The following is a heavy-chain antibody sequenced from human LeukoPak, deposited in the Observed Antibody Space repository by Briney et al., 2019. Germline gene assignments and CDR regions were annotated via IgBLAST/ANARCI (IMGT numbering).Heavy chain of an antibody. CDR3: ARAGQYCTGGTCYYNY. Sequence: ASVKVSCKASGYTFTGYYMHWVRQAPGQGLEWMGWINPNSGNTGYAQKFQGRVTMTRNTSISTAYMELSSLRSEDTAVYFCARAGQYCTGGTCYYNYWGQGTLVTVSS. V-gene: IGHV1-8*02. J-gene: IGHJ4*02. D-gene: IGHD2-8*02. CDR2: INPNSGNT. CDR1: GYTFTGYY.